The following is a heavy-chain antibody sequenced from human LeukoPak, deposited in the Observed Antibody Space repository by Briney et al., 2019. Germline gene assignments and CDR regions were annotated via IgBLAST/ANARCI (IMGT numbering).Heavy chain of an antibody. V-gene: IGHV3-21*01. CDR2: ISSSSSYI. J-gene: IGHJ6*02. Sequence: GSLRLSCAASGFTFSSYSMNWVRQAPGKGLEWVSSISSSSSYIYYADSVKGRFTISRDNTKNSLYLQMNSLRAEDTAVYYCARGGTSPGFDWLFLQLTDYYYGMDVWGQGTTVTVSS. CDR3: ARGGTSPGFDWLFLQLTDYYYGMDV. D-gene: IGHD3-9*01. CDR1: GFTFSSYS.